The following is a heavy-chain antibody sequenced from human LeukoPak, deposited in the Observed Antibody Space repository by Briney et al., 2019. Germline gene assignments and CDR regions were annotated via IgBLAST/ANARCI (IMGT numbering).Heavy chain of an antibody. D-gene: IGHD3-22*01. Sequence: PGGSLRLSCAASGFTFSNYGMNWVRQAPGKGLEWLSGISPRGGGTYYADSVKGRFTISRDDSKSTLSLQMNSLRVEDTAVYYCANGWLLPPEFQHWGQGTLVTVSS. CDR2: ISPRGGGT. V-gene: IGHV3-23*01. J-gene: IGHJ1*01. CDR3: ANGWLLPPEFQH. CDR1: GFTFSNYG.